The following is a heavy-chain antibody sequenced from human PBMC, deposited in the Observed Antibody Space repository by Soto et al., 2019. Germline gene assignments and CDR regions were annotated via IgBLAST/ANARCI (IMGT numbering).Heavy chain of an antibody. V-gene: IGHV4-4*02. CDR3: ARLADYCIASSCYVFDP. J-gene: IGHJ5*02. CDR2: IYHTGTT. Sequence: SETLSLTCAVSGDSISSSFWWSWLRQSPGKGLEWIGEIYHTGTTNYNPSLDSRVTISADKSKNQLSLNLTFVTVADTAVYYCARLADYCIASSCYVFDPWGQGILVTVS. CDR1: GDSISSSFW. D-gene: IGHD2-2*01.